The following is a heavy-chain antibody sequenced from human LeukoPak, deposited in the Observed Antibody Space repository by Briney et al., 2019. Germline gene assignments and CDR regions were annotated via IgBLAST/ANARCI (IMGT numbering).Heavy chain of an antibody. D-gene: IGHD3-22*01. CDR2: IYTSGST. J-gene: IGHJ4*02. V-gene: IGHV4-4*07. Sequence: SETLSLTCTVSGGSISSYYWSWNRQPAGKGLEWIGRIYTSGSTNYNPSLKSRVTMSVDTSENQFSLKLSSVTAADTAVYYCARTGVNSGYTAFDYWGQGTLVTVSS. CDR3: ARTGVNSGYTAFDY. CDR1: GGSISSYY.